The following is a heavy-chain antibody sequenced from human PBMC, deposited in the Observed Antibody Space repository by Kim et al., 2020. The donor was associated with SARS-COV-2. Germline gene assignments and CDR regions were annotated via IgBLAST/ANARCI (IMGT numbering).Heavy chain of an antibody. CDR2: LSGRGGTT. CDR1: GFTFSSYA. V-gene: IGHV3-23*01. CDR3: VEVLGGEWLRSFDY. D-gene: IGHD5-12*01. Sequence: GGSLRLSWAVSGFTFSSYAMGWVRRAPGKGLEWVAALSGRGGTTDYADPVKARFTIPRANSKNTPYLQMNSRRAEATAGFYGVEVLGGEWLRSFDYWGQG. J-gene: IGHJ4*02.